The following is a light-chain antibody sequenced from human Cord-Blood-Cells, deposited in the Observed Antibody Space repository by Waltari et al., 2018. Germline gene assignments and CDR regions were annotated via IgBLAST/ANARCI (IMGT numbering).Light chain of an antibody. CDR2: AAS. J-gene: IGKJ1*01. V-gene: IGKV1-8*01. Sequence: AIRMTQSQSSSSASTGARATITCRASPGISSYLAWYQQKPGKAPKLLIYAASTLQSGVPSRFMGSGSGTVFTLTISCLQSEVFATYYCQQDDSYPWTFGQVSNVE. CDR3: QQDDSYPWT. CDR1: PGISSY.